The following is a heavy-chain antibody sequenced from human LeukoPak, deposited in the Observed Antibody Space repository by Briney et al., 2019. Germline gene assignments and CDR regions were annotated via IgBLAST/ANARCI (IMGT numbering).Heavy chain of an antibody. J-gene: IGHJ5*02. V-gene: IGHV6-1*01. CDR1: GDSVSSNSVT. Sequence: SQTLSLACAISGDSVSSNSVTWNWIRQSPSRGLEWLGRTYYRSTWYNDYAVSVRGRITVNPDTSKNQFSLHLNSVTPEDTAVYYCARRLTQYDCFDPWGQGILVTVSS. CDR3: ARRLTQYDCFDP. CDR2: TYYRSTWYN. D-gene: IGHD2-2*01.